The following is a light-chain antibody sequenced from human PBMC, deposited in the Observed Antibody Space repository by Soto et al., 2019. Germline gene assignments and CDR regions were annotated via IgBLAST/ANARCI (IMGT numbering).Light chain of an antibody. Sequence: EIVLTQPPATPTLSPGERATLSCRASPIISSYLAWYQPQPGPAPRLLIYAASNRATGIPARFSGSGSGTDFTLTISSLEPEDFALYYCQQRSNWPLPFGGGTKVDI. J-gene: IGKJ4*01. CDR1: PIISSY. CDR2: AAS. CDR3: QQRSNWPLP. V-gene: IGKV3-11*01.